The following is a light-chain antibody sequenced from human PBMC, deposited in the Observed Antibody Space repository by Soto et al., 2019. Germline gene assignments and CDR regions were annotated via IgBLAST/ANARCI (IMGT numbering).Light chain of an antibody. Sequence: QSALTQPHSVSGYPGQSVTISCTGTSSDVGGYSYVSWYQQHPGKAPQLIIYDVTERPSRVPDRFSGSKSGNTASLTISGLQAEDEADYYCCSYTGSYSYVFGIGTKLTVL. CDR2: DVT. CDR3: CSYTGSYSYV. V-gene: IGLV2-11*01. CDR1: SSDVGGYSY. J-gene: IGLJ1*01.